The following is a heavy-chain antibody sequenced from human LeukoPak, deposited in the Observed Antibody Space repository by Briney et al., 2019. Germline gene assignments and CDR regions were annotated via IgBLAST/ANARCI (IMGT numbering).Heavy chain of an antibody. CDR1: GGSISSYY. CDR3: ARVPPYSSGWYFDY. D-gene: IGHD6-19*01. CDR2: IYHSGST. V-gene: IGHV4-59*12. Sequence: SETLSLTCTVSGGSISSYYWSWIRQPPGKGLEWIGYIYHSGSTYYNPSLKSRVTISVDRSKNQFSLKLSSVTAADTAVYYCARVPPYSSGWYFDYWGQGTLVTVSS. J-gene: IGHJ4*02.